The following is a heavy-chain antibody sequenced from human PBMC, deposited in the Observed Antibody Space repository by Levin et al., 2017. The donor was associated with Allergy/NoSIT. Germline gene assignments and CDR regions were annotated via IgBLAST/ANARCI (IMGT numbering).Heavy chain of an antibody. Sequence: PGGSLRLSCVVSGFTFSSYAMSWIRQTPDKGLEWISIISGNSRTIYYADSVRGRFTISRDNSKNSPYLQMNSLSAQTTALYYCVSYRDGPYIHFAYWGQGTLVTVSS. CDR2: ISGNSRTI. CDR3: VSYRDGPYIHFAY. J-gene: IGHJ4*02. D-gene: IGHD3-16*02. V-gene: IGHV3-23*01. CDR1: GFTFSSYA.